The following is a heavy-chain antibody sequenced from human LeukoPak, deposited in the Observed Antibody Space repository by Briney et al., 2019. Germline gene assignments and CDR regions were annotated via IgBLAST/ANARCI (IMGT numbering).Heavy chain of an antibody. D-gene: IGHD2-21*02. CDR1: GFTFSSNS. J-gene: IGHJ1*01. CDR3: AISVVTANTGYFQH. V-gene: IGHV4-59*08. CDR2: VYYRGST. Sequence: PGGSLRLSCAASGFTFSSNSMNWVRQAPGTGLELIGYVYYRGSTSYNPSLKSRVTISVDTSKNQFSLKLSSVTAADTAVYYCAISVVTANTGYFQHWGQGTLVTVSS.